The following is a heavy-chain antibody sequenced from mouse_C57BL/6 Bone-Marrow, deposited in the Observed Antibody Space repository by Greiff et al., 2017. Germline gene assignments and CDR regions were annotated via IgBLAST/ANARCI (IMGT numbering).Heavy chain of an antibody. Sequence: QVQLQQSGPELVKPGASVKISCKASGYAFSSSWMNWVKQRPGKGLEWIGRIYPGDGDTNYNGKFKGKATLTADKSSSTAYMQLSSLTSEDSAVYCCARCRQLRGFAYWGQGTLVTVSA. CDR3: ARCRQLRGFAY. D-gene: IGHD6-1*02. V-gene: IGHV1-82*01. CDR2: IYPGDGDT. CDR1: GYAFSSSW. J-gene: IGHJ3*01.